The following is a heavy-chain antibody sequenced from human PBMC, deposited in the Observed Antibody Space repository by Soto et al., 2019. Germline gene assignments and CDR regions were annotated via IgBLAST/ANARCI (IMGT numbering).Heavy chain of an antibody. CDR1: GYSFTSYW. V-gene: IGHV5-51*01. CDR2: IYPGDSDT. Sequence: GESLKISCKGSGYSFTSYWIGWVRQMPGKGLEWMGIIYPGDSDTRYSPSFQGQVTISADKSISTAYLQWSSLKASDTAMYYCAREGRMNSRGKKGFDPWGQGTLVTVSS. D-gene: IGHD6-13*01. J-gene: IGHJ5*02. CDR3: AREGRMNSRGKKGFDP.